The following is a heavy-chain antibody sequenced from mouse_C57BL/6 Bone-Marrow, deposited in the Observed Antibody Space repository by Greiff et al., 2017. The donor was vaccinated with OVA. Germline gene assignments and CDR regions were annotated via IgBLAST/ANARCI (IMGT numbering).Heavy chain of an antibody. V-gene: IGHV14-4*01. CDR3: TMAMAHFDY. J-gene: IGHJ2*01. CDR2: IDPENGDT. Sequence: EVQLQQSGAELVRPGASVKLSCTASGFNIKDDYMHWVKQRPEQGLEWIGWIDPENGDTESASKFQGKATITADTSSNTAYLQLSSLTSEDTAVYYCTMAMAHFDYWGQGTTLTVSS. CDR1: GFNIKDDY. D-gene: IGHD1-1*02.